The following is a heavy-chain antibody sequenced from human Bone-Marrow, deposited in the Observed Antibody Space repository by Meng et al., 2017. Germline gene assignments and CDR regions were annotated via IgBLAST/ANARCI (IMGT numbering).Heavy chain of an antibody. V-gene: IGHV3-64*01. CDR1: GFTFSSYG. Sequence: GGSLRLSCAASGFTFSSYGMHWVRQAPGKGLEYVSAISSNGGSTYYANSVKGRFTISRDNSKNTLYLQMGSLRAEDMAVYYCASGKWELLAWGQGTLVTVSS. CDR2: ISSNGGST. J-gene: IGHJ5*02. D-gene: IGHD1-26*01. CDR3: ASGKWELLA.